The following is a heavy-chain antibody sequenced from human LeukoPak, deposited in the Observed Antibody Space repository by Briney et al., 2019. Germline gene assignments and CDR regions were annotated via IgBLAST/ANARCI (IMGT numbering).Heavy chain of an antibody. D-gene: IGHD1-26*01. Sequence: SVKVSCKASGGTFSSYAISWVRQAPGQGLEWMGGIIPIFGTANYAQKLQGRVTMTTDTSTSTAYMELRSLRSDDTAVYYCARAGIVGATGYYFDYWGQGTLVTVSS. CDR1: GGTFSSYA. CDR3: ARAGIVGATGYYFDY. CDR2: IIPIFGTA. V-gene: IGHV1-69*05. J-gene: IGHJ4*02.